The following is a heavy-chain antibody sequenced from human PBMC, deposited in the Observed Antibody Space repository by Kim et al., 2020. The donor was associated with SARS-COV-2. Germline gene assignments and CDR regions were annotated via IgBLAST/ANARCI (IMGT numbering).Heavy chain of an antibody. Sequence: GGSLRLSCAASGFTFSSYAMSWVRQAPGKGLEWVSPFSGSGGSTYYADSVKGRFTISRDIPKNTLYLQMNSLRAEDTAVYYCAYIPGSSSGPPTLDSWGQGTLVTVSS. J-gene: IGHJ4*02. CDR3: AYIPGSSSGPPTLDS. CDR1: GFTFSSYA. CDR2: FSGSGGST. D-gene: IGHD6-13*01. V-gene: IGHV3-23*01.